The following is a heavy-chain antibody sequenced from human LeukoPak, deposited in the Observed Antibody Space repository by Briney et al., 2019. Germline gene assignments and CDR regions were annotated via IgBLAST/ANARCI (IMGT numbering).Heavy chain of an antibody. Sequence: SETLSLTCTVSGGSISSGGYYWSWIRQHPGKGLEWIGYIYYSGSTYYNPSLKSRVTIPVDTSKNQFSLKLSSVTAADTAVYYCARGYGGNSGYFDYWGQGTLVTVSS. V-gene: IGHV4-31*03. D-gene: IGHD4-23*01. CDR2: IYYSGST. J-gene: IGHJ4*02. CDR3: ARGYGGNSGYFDY. CDR1: GGSISSGGYY.